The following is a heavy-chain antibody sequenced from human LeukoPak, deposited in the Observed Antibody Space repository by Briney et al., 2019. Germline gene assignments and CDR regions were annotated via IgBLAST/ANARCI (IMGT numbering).Heavy chain of an antibody. Sequence: SETLSLTCTVSGGSISSYYWSWIRQPPGKGLEWIGYIYHSGSTYYNPSLKSRVTISVDRSKNQFSLKLSSVTAADTAVYYCARSPPGYSSSWGHFDYWGQGTLVTVSS. V-gene: IGHV4-59*12. D-gene: IGHD6-13*01. CDR1: GGSISSYY. CDR3: ARSPPGYSSSWGHFDY. CDR2: IYHSGST. J-gene: IGHJ4*02.